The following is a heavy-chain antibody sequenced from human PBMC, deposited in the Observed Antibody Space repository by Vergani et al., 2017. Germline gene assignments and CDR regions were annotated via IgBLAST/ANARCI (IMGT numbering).Heavy chain of an antibody. Sequence: EVQLMESGGGLVQAGGSLRPSCAASGFSFSTYGMNWVRQAPEKGLEWVSYISSSSNTINYADSVKGRFTLSRDNAKNSLYLQMNSLRAEDTAVYYCTRGGASRGDYWGQGTLVTVSS. V-gene: IGHV3-48*01. CDR2: ISSSSNTI. D-gene: IGHD2-2*01. CDR1: GFSFSTYG. CDR3: TRGGASRGDY. J-gene: IGHJ4*02.